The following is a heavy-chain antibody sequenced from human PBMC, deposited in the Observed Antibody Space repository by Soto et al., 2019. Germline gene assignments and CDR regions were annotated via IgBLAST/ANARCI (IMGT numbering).Heavy chain of an antibody. CDR2: INPNSGGA. J-gene: IGHJ4*02. V-gene: IGHV1-2*02. CDR1: GYTFTGYY. CDR3: ARHPPLGFDYYESSGYPRGWFDY. D-gene: IGHD3-22*01. Sequence: ASVKVSCKASGYTFTGYYMHWVRQAPGQGLEWMGCINPNSGGANYAQKFQGRVTITGDASISTAYMELSRLRSEDTAVYYCARHPPLGFDYYESSGYPRGWFDYWGQGSLVTVSS.